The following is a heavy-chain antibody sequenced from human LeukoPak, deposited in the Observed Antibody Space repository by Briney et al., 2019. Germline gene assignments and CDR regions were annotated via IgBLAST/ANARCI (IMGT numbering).Heavy chain of an antibody. CDR3: ASQYSSGYPIDY. Sequence: GGSLRLSCAASGFTFSSYAMHWVRQAPGKGPEWVAVISYDGSNKYYADSVKGRFTISRDNSKNTLYLQMNSLRAEDTAVYYCASQYSSGYPIDYWGQGTLVTVSS. CDR1: GFTFSSYA. D-gene: IGHD3-22*01. J-gene: IGHJ4*02. V-gene: IGHV3-30-3*01. CDR2: ISYDGSNK.